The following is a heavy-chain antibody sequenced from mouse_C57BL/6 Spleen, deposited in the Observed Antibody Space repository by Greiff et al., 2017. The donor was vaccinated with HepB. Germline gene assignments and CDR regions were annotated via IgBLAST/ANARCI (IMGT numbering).Heavy chain of an antibody. Sequence: QVQLKESGAELVRPGASVTLSCKASGYTFTDYEMHWVKQTPVHGLEWIGAIDPETGGTAYNQKFKGKAILTADKSSSTAYMELRSLTSEDSAVYYCTAYDYDDDYWGQGTTLTVSS. V-gene: IGHV1-15*01. D-gene: IGHD2-4*01. CDR2: IDPETGGT. CDR3: TAYDYDDDY. CDR1: GYTFTDYE. J-gene: IGHJ2*01.